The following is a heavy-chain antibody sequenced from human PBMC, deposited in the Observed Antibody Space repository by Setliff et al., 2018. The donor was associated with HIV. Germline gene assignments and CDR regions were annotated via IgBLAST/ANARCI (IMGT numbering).Heavy chain of an antibody. V-gene: IGHV4-4*07. CDR2: VYSSGST. CDR3: ARRWGIRGYSS. J-gene: IGHJ5*02. D-gene: IGHD5-18*01. Sequence: SETLSLTCTVSGAGIISYSRSWIRQPAWKGLEWIGRVYSSGSTNYNPSLRNRLTMSVDTSKKQFSLKLYSGTAADTSVYYCARRWGIRGYSSWGQGTLVTVSS. CDR1: GAGIISYS.